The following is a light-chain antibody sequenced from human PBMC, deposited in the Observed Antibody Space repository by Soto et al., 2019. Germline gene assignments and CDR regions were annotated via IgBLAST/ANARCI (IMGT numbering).Light chain of an antibody. V-gene: IGKV3-15*01. Sequence: EIVMTQSPATLSVSPGERATLSCRASQSVSINLAWYQQKPGQAPRLLINGASTRATGIPARFSGSGSGIDFTLTISRLELEDFAVYYCQQFSSYPLTFGGGTKVDIK. CDR1: QSVSIN. J-gene: IGKJ4*01. CDR3: QQFSSYPLT. CDR2: GAS.